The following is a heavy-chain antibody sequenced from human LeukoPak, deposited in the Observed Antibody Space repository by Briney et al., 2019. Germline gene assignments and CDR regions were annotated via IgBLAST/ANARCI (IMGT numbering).Heavy chain of an antibody. Sequence: SGGSLRLSCAASGFTFSSYGMHWVRQAPGKGLEWVAVIWYDGSNKHYADSVKGRFTISRDNSKNTLYLQMNSLRAEDTAVYYCARSASPWVVVVYYFDYWGQGTLVTVSS. CDR3: ARSASPWVVVVYYFDY. CDR2: IWYDGSNK. CDR1: GFTFSSYG. V-gene: IGHV3-33*01. J-gene: IGHJ4*02. D-gene: IGHD3-22*01.